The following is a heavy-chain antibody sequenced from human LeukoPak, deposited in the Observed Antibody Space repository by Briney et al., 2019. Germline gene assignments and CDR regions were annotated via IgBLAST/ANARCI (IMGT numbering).Heavy chain of an antibody. J-gene: IGHJ6*02. CDR3: ARDIATTVTTFSNYYYYYGMDV. CDR2: ISSSSSYI. V-gene: IGHV3-21*01. CDR1: GFTFSSYS. Sequence: GGSLRLSCAASGFTFSSYSMYWVRQAPGKGLEWVSSISSSSSYIYYADSVKGRFTISRDNAKNSLYLQMNSLRAEDTAVYYCARDIATTVTTFSNYYYYYGMDVWGQGTTVTVSS. D-gene: IGHD4-11*01.